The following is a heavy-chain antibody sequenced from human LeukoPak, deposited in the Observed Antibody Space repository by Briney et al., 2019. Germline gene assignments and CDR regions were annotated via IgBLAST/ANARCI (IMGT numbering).Heavy chain of an antibody. CDR1: GFTFSSYW. V-gene: IGHV3-74*01. CDR2: INSDGSST. J-gene: IGHJ6*03. CDR3: ARVVVVAAYYMDV. D-gene: IGHD2-15*01. Sequence: GGSLRLSCAASGFTFSSYWMSWVRQAPGKGLVWVSRINSDGSSTSYADSVKGRFTISRDNAKNTLYLQMNSLRAEDTAVYYCARVVVVAAYYMDVWGKGTTVTVSS.